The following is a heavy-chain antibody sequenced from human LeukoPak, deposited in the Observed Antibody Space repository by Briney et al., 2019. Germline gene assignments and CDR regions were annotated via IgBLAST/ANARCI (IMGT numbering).Heavy chain of an antibody. V-gene: IGHV3-7*04. CDR1: GFTFSSYW. Sequence: GGSLRLSCAASGFTFSSYWMTGVRQAPGKGLEWVANIKQDGSEKYYVDSVKGRFTISRDNAKNSLFLQMNSLRAGDTAIYYCARDDSGLIPFDYWGQGTLVTVSS. CDR2: IKQDGSEK. CDR3: ARDDSGLIPFDY. D-gene: IGHD2-21*01. J-gene: IGHJ4*02.